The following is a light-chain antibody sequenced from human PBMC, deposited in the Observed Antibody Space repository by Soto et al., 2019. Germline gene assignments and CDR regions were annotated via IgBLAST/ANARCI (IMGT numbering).Light chain of an antibody. CDR3: QQSYSTPRT. V-gene: IGKV1-39*01. Sequence: DIQMTQSQSSLSASVGDRVTIACRASQSINTYLNWYQQKPGKAPKLLIYAASSLQSGVPSRFSGSVSGTDFTLTISSLQPEDFATYYCQQSYSTPRTFGKGTKVDIK. CDR2: AAS. J-gene: IGKJ1*01. CDR1: QSINTY.